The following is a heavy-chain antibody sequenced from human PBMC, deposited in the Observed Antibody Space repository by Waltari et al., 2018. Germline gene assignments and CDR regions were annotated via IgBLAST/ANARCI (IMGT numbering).Heavy chain of an antibody. CDR1: GFTFGDHG. CDR2: IRSKASGGTT. Sequence: EVQLVESGGGLVQPGRSLRLSCTGSGFTFGDHGMSWVRQAPGKGLGWGGFIRSKASGGTTEYAGSVKGRFISSREDSKSIAYLQMNSLKTEDTAVYYCTRDHRIVVVPAALFDYWGQGTLVTVSS. D-gene: IGHD2-2*01. J-gene: IGHJ4*02. CDR3: TRDHRIVVVPAALFDY. V-gene: IGHV3-49*04.